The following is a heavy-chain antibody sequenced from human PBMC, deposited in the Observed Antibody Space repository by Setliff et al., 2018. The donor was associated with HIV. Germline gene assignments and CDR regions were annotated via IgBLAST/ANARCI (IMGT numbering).Heavy chain of an antibody. Sequence: KASETLSLTCIVSGESISSKNYYWGWIRQPPGKGLEWIGSINYSGSTNYNPSLKSRVVMSVDTSKNQFSLKLTSVTAADTATYYCARDTGVNVAPDGRGYHTFDFWGRGTMVTVSS. CDR3: ARDTGVNVAPDGRGYHTFDF. D-gene: IGHD2-8*02. V-gene: IGHV4-39*07. CDR1: GESISSKNYY. CDR2: INYSGST. J-gene: IGHJ3*01.